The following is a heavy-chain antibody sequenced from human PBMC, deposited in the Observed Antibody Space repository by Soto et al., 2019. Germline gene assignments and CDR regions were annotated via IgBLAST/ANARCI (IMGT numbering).Heavy chain of an antibody. CDR1: GDTFTTNS. CDR3: ARGLLYATTYFDY. J-gene: IGHJ4*02. Sequence: QVQLVQSGAEVKKPGSSVKVSCKASGDTFTTNSLNWVRQAPGQGLEWMGGIIPVVGTTKYAQKYQDRVTITVDKSTNTAYMELSSLSSDDTAVYYCARGLLYATTYFDYWGQGTPVTVSS. V-gene: IGHV1-69*06. CDR2: IIPVVGTT. D-gene: IGHD2-8*01.